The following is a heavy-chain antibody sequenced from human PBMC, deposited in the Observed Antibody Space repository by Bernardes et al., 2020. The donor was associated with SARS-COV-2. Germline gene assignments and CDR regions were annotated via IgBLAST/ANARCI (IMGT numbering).Heavy chain of an antibody. V-gene: IGHV3-7*01. D-gene: IGHD3-16*01. CDR1: GFTLSTNW. Sequence: GGSLRLSCVASGFTLSTNWMSWVRQVPGEGLEWVANIKQDGSQKYYMEAVKGRFTISRDNAKNSLYLQMNSLRAEDTAVYYCAREKWGTDAFDIWGQGTMVTVSS. CDR3: AREKWGTDAFDI. CDR2: IKQDGSQK. J-gene: IGHJ3*02.